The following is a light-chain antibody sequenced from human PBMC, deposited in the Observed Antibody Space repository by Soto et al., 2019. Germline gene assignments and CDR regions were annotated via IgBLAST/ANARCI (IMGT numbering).Light chain of an antibody. CDR3: QSYDSSLSGFYV. V-gene: IGLV1-40*01. Sequence: QSVLTQPPSVSGAPGQRVTIAWTESSSNIGAGYNVHWYQQLPGAAPKLLIYGNSNRPSGVPDRFSGSKSGTSASLAITGLQAEDEADYYCQSYDSSLSGFYVFGTGTKVTVL. J-gene: IGLJ1*01. CDR1: SSNIGAGYN. CDR2: GNS.